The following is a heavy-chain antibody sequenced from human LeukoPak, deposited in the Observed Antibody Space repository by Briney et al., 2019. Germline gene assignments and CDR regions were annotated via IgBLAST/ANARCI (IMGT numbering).Heavy chain of an antibody. CDR3: ARPLELGAFDI. D-gene: IGHD3-16*01. CDR2: INPNSGGT. V-gene: IGHV1-2*06. J-gene: IGHJ3*02. CDR1: GYTFTSYY. Sequence: GASVKVSCKASGYTFTSYYMHWVRQAPGQGLEWMGRINPNSGGTNYAQKFQGRVTMTRDTSISTAYMELSRLRSDDTAVYYCARPLELGAFDIWGQGTMVTVSS.